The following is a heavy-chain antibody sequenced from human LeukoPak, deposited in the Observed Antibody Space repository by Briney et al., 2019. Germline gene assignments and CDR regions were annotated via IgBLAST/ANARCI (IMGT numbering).Heavy chain of an antibody. V-gene: IGHV1-24*01. CDR1: GYTLTELS. Sequence: GASVKVSCKVSGYTLTELSMHWVRQAPGKGLEWMGGFDPENGETIYAQKFQGRVTMTEDTSTDTAYMELSSLRSEDTAVYYCATENLRRFGAWENWFDPWGQGTLVTVSS. D-gene: IGHD3-10*01. CDR2: FDPENGET. CDR3: ATENLRRFGAWENWFDP. J-gene: IGHJ5*02.